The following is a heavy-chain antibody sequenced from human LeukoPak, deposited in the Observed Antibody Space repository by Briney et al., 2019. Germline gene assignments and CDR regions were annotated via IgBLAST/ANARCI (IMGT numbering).Heavy chain of an antibody. CDR2: IYPDDCDT. D-gene: IGHD1-26*01. V-gene: IGHV5-51*01. J-gene: IGHJ4*02. CDR3: ASAAGSYSYFDY. Sequence: GESLKISCKAPGYSFTTHWIGWVRQMPGKGLEWVGIIYPDDCDTKYSPSFQGQVTISADKSISTAFLQWSSLKASDTAMYYCASAAGSYSYFDYWGQGTLVTVSS. CDR1: GYSFTTHW.